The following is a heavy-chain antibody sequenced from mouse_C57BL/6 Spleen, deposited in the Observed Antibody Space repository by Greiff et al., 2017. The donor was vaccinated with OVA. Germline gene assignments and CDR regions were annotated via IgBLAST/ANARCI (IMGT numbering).Heavy chain of an antibody. CDR1: GYTFTSYW. J-gene: IGHJ2*01. V-gene: IGHV1-64*01. CDR3: ARRGGSSYVGFDY. Sequence: QVQLQQPGAELVKPGASVKLSCKASGYTFTSYWMHWVKQRPGQGLEWIGMIHPNSGSTNYNEKFKSKATLTVDKSSSTAYMQLSSLTSEDSAVYYWARRGGSSYVGFDYWGQGTTLTVSS. D-gene: IGHD1-1*01. CDR2: IHPNSGST.